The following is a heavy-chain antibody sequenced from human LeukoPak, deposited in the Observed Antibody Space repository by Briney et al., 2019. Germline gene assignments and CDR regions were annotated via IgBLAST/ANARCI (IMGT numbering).Heavy chain of an antibody. J-gene: IGHJ4*02. Sequence: GGSLRLSCAASGFTFSSYAMSWVRQAPGKGLEWVSAISGSGGDTYQADSVKGRFTISRDNSKNTLFLQMNSLRAEDTAVYYCAKYDSFDHYYDSSGRFDCWGQGTLVTVSS. V-gene: IGHV3-23*01. CDR2: ISGSGGDT. CDR1: GFTFSSYA. D-gene: IGHD3-22*01. CDR3: AKYDSFDHYYDSSGRFDC.